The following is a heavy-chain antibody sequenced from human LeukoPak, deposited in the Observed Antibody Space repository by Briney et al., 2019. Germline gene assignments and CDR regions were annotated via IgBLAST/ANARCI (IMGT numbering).Heavy chain of an antibody. Sequence: GESLQISCKASGYSFTTHWIGWVRQMPGKGLEWMGIIYPGDSDTRYSPSFQGQVTISADKSISTAYLQWSSLKASDTAMYYCARHPSTYYDIDGPTPRGAFDIWGQGTMVTVSS. J-gene: IGHJ3*02. CDR3: ARHPSTYYDIDGPTPRGAFDI. CDR2: IYPGDSDT. V-gene: IGHV5-51*01. CDR1: GYSFTTHW. D-gene: IGHD3-22*01.